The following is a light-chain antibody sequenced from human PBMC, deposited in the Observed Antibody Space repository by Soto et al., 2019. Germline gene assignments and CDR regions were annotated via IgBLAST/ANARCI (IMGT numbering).Light chain of an antibody. CDR2: GAS. CDR3: QQYDSSPLT. CDR1: QSVSSSY. J-gene: IGKJ4*01. V-gene: IGKV3-20*01. Sequence: EIVLTQSPGTLSLSPGERATLSCRASQSVSSSYLAWYQQKPGQAPRLLIYGASSRATGIPDRFSGSGSGTDSTHTISRLEPEDFAVYYCQQYDSSPLTFGGGTKVEIK.